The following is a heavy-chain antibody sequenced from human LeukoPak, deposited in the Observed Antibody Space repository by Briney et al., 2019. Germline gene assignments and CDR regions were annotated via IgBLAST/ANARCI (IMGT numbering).Heavy chain of an antibody. CDR1: GGSISNYY. CDR3: ARGPALRYFIPRFDP. Sequence: SETLSLTCTVSGGSISNYYWSWIRQPPGKGLEWIGYIYYSGSTNYNPSLKSRVTISVDTSKNQFSLKLSSVTAADTAVYYCARGPALRYFIPRFDPWGQGTLVTVSS. V-gene: IGHV4-59*12. J-gene: IGHJ5*02. CDR2: IYYSGST. D-gene: IGHD3-9*01.